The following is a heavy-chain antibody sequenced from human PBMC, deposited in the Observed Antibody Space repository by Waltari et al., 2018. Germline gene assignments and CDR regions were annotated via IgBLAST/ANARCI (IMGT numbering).Heavy chain of an antibody. D-gene: IGHD5-12*01. J-gene: IGHJ3*01. CDR2: MSYNGAT. Sequence: QLQLQESGPGLGKPSETLSLTCIVSGASITSNRHYWAWIRQPPGPGLEWIGTMSYNGATYSSPSLKSRVTVSRDTSKNHLSLKLGSVTAADTAIYYCATYIGASIGTAAFDVWGQGTMVTVSS. CDR1: GASITSNRHY. V-gene: IGHV4-39*02. CDR3: ATYIGASIGTAAFDV.